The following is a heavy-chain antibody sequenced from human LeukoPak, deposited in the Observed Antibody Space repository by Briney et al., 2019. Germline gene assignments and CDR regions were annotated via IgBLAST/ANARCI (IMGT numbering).Heavy chain of an antibody. Sequence: ASVKVSCKASGYTFTNYGISWVRQAPGQGPDWMGWISAYNGKTNYAQKVHGRVTMTTYTSTSTAYMELRSLRPDETAVYYCARDDYGDYVSYFLHWGQGTLVIVSS. CDR1: GYTFTNYG. CDR2: ISAYNGKT. J-gene: IGHJ1*01. D-gene: IGHD4-17*01. V-gene: IGHV1-18*01. CDR3: ARDDYGDYVSYFLH.